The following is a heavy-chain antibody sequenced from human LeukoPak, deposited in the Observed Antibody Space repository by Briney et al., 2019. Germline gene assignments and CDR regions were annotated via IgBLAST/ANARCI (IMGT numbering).Heavy chain of an antibody. CDR2: ISYDGSNK. D-gene: IGHD4-11*01. J-gene: IGHJ4*02. CDR1: GFTFSSYG. CDR3: AKDRRTTVTTSYLDY. V-gene: IGHV3-30*18. Sequence: PGRSLRLSCAASGFTFSSYGMHWVRQAPGKGLEWVAVISYDGSNKYYADPVKGRFTISRDNSKNTLYLQMNSLRAEDTAVYYCAKDRRTTVTTSYLDYWGQETLVTVSS.